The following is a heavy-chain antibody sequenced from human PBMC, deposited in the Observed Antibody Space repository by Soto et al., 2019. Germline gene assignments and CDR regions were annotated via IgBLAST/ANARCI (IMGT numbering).Heavy chain of an antibody. D-gene: IGHD3-10*01. CDR2: IYYSGST. CDR3: ARVWGGAFEI. Sequence: SETLSLTCTVSGGSISSYYWSWIRQPPGKGLEWIGYIYYSGSTNYNPSLKSRVTISVDTSKNQFSLKLSSVTAADTAVYYCARVWGGAFEIWGQGTMVAVSS. V-gene: IGHV4-59*01. CDR1: GGSISSYY. J-gene: IGHJ3*02.